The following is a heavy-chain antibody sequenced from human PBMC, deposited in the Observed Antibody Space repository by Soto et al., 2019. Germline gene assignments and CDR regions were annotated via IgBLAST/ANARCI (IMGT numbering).Heavy chain of an antibody. CDR1: GGTFSSYA. Sequence: QVQLVQSGAEVKKPGSSVKVSCKASGGTFSSYAISWVRQAPGQGLEWMGGIIPIFGTANYAQKFQGRVTNTGDDPRTTPYKKLSSLRSEDTAVYYGARPNTWTKEGMDAGGQGTTVTFPS. D-gene: IGHD1-20*01. V-gene: IGHV1-69*01. J-gene: IGHJ6*02. CDR3: ARPNTWTKEGMDA. CDR2: IIPIFGTA.